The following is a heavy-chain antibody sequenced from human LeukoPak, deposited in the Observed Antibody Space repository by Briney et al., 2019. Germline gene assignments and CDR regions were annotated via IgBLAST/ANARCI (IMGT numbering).Heavy chain of an antibody. Sequence: GGSLRLSCAASGFTFSNYGMHWVRQAPGKGLEWVAVISDDGKNKIYADSVKGRFTISRDNSKNTLYLQMNSLRAEDTALYYCARAAAETGAFRDNWFDPWGQGTLVTVSS. D-gene: IGHD6-19*01. CDR3: ARAAAETGAFRDNWFDP. CDR1: GFTFSNYG. V-gene: IGHV3-30*19. CDR2: ISDDGKNK. J-gene: IGHJ5*02.